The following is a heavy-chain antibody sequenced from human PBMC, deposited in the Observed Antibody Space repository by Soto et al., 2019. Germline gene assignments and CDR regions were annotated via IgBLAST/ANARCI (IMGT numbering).Heavy chain of an antibody. Sequence: QVHLQASGPGLVKPSETLSLTCTVSGGSINNHYWSWIRQPPGKGLEWIGYIYYTGSTNYNPSLMRRVTMAVDTSKNQFSLNLTSLPAADTAIFYCARANWNSEYWGQGTLVTVSS. CDR1: GGSINNHY. J-gene: IGHJ4*02. V-gene: IGHV4-59*11. CDR2: IYYTGST. CDR3: ARANWNSEY. D-gene: IGHD1-20*01.